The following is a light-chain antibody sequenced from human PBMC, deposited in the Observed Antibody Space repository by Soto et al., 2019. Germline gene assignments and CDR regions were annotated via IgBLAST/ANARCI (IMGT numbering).Light chain of an antibody. V-gene: IGKV3-11*01. CDR1: QSVNRY. J-gene: IGKJ5*01. CDR2: DAS. CDR3: QQRNTWPPIT. Sequence: EIVLTQSPATLSLSPGERAPLSCCASQSVNRYLVWYQQKPGQAPGLLIYDASRGASGVPAGFSGSGSGTDFTLTISSLEPEDFALYYCQQRNTWPPITFGQGTRLEIK.